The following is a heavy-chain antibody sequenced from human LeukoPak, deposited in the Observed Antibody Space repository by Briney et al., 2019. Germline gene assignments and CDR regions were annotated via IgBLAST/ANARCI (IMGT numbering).Heavy chain of an antibody. Sequence: GGSLRLSCAASGFTFSSYSMNWVRQAPGKGLEWVSSISSSSSYIYYADSVKGRFTISRDNAKNSLYLQMNSLRAEDTAIYYCARVDNYYDTSRYYDYWGQGTLVTVSS. CDR3: ARVDNYYDTSRYYDY. CDR2: ISSSSSYI. J-gene: IGHJ4*02. V-gene: IGHV3-21*01. CDR1: GFTFSSYS. D-gene: IGHD3-22*01.